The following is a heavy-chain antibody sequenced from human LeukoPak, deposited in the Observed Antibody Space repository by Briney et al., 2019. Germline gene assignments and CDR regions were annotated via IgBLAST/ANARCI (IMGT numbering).Heavy chain of an antibody. J-gene: IGHJ4*02. D-gene: IGHD3-22*01. CDR3: ARPYDTRGYFPDY. CDR1: GFTFSSYS. V-gene: IGHV3-21*01. CDR2: ISSSSSYI. Sequence: GGSLRLSCAASGFTFSSYSMNWVRQAPGKGLEWVSSISSSSSYIYYADSVKGRFTISRDNAKNSLYLQMNSLRAEDTAVYYCARPYDTRGYFPDYWGQGTPVTVSS.